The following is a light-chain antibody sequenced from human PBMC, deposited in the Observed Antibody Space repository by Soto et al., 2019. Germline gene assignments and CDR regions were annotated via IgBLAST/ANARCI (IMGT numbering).Light chain of an antibody. CDR2: DAS. CDR1: QSISLS. CDR3: QQRSTWPPSIT. J-gene: IGKJ5*01. Sequence: IVLTQSPAIRSVSPGEGATLAVRAIQSISLSLAWYQQKPGQAPRLLISDASTRATGIPARFSGSGPGTDFTLTIRRLEPADFAVYYCQQRSTWPPSITFGQGTRLEIK. V-gene: IGKV3D-11*02.